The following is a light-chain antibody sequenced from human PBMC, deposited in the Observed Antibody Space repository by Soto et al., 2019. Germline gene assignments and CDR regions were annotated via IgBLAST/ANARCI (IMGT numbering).Light chain of an antibody. J-gene: IGKJ1*01. CDR2: AAS. Sequence: AIQMTQSPSSLSASVGDRVTITCRASQGIRNDLGWFQQKPGRAPKLLIYAASSLQRGVPSRFSGSGSGTDFSLTISNLQPEDFATYYCLQDYNYPRTFGQGTKVDIK. CDR1: QGIRND. CDR3: LQDYNYPRT. V-gene: IGKV1-6*01.